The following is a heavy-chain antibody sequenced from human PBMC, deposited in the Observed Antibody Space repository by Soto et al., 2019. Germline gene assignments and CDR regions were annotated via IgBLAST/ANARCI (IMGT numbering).Heavy chain of an antibody. D-gene: IGHD3-22*01. J-gene: IGHJ6*02. CDR2: ISYDGSNK. CDR3: ARSRGYYDSSGPFRHYYYYGMDV. V-gene: IGHV3-30-3*01. Sequence: QVQLVESGGGVVQPGRSLRLSCAASGFTFSSYAMHWVRQAPGKGLEWVAVISYDGSNKYYADSVKGRFTISRDNSKNPLYLQMNSLRAEDTAVYYCARSRGYYDSSGPFRHYYYYGMDVWGQGTTVTVSS. CDR1: GFTFSSYA.